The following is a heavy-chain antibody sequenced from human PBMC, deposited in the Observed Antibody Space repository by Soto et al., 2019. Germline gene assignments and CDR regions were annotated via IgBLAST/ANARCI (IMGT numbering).Heavy chain of an antibody. CDR1: GFTFSSYA. Sequence: QVQLVESGGGVVQPGRSLRLSCAASGFTFSSYAMHWVRQAPGKGLEWVAVISYDGSNKYYADSVKGRFTISRDNSKNTLYLQMNSLRAEDTAVYYCARDPPDPRRGGLRSYEVGGHYWGQGTLVSVSS. CDR2: ISYDGSNK. D-gene: IGHD5-12*01. CDR3: ARDPPDPRRGGLRSYEVGGHY. J-gene: IGHJ4*02. V-gene: IGHV3-30-3*01.